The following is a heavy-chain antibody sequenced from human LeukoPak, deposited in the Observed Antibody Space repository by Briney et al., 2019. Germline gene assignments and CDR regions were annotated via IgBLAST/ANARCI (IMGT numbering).Heavy chain of an antibody. J-gene: IGHJ4*02. CDR2: IKSDGSNT. Sequence: GGSLRLSCAASGFTFSSYWMHWVRQAPGKGLVWVSRIKSDGSNTNYADSVKGRFTISRDNAKNTLYLQMNSLRAEDTAVYYCARAILTPGGATVTRYFDYWGQGILVTASS. D-gene: IGHD4-17*01. CDR1: GFTFSSYW. CDR3: ARAILTPGGATVTRYFDY. V-gene: IGHV3-74*01.